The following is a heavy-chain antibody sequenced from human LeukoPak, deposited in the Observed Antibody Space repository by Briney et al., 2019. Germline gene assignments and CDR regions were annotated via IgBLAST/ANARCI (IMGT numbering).Heavy chain of an antibody. D-gene: IGHD6-19*01. CDR2: IYYSGST. CDR3: ARLVSSVSLVSQYFDL. Sequence: SETLSLTCTVSGGSISSYYWSWIRQPPGKGLEWIGYIYYSGSTNYNPSLKSRVTISVDTSKNQFSLKLSSVTAADTAVYYCARLVSSVSLVSQYFDLWGRGTLVTVSS. J-gene: IGHJ2*01. CDR1: GGSISSYY. V-gene: IGHV4-59*08.